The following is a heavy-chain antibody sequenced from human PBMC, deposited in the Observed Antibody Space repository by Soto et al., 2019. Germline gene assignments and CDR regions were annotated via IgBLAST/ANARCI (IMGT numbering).Heavy chain of an antibody. CDR2: IGTAGDP. D-gene: IGHD2-2*01. Sequence: TGGSLRLSCAASGFTFSSYDMHWVRQATGKGLEWVSAIGTAGDPYYPGSVKGRFTISRENAKNSLYLQMNSLRAGDTAVYYCARGLLTTRDTYCSSTSCRKYYYYYGMDVWGQGTTVTVSS. CDR3: ARGLLTTRDTYCSSTSCRKYYYYYGMDV. V-gene: IGHV3-13*05. J-gene: IGHJ6*02. CDR1: GFTFSSYD.